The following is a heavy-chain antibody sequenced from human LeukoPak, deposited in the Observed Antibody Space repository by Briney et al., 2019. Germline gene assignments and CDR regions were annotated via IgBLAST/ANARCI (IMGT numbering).Heavy chain of an antibody. CDR1: GYSFTNYW. CDR3: ARPYYDSSGYHFDY. J-gene: IGHJ4*02. Sequence: GESLKISCKGSGYSFTNYWIDWVRQMPGKGLGWMGIIYPGDSDTRYSPSFQGQVTISADKSISTAYLQWSSLKASDTAMYYCARPYYDSSGYHFDYWGQGTLVTVSS. V-gene: IGHV5-51*01. CDR2: IYPGDSDT. D-gene: IGHD3-22*01.